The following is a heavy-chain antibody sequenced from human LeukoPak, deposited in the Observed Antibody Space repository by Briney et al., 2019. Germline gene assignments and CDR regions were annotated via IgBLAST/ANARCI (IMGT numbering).Heavy chain of an antibody. CDR3: ARRGVN. D-gene: IGHD2-21*01. J-gene: IGHJ4*02. Sequence: LSLTCTVSGGSISSSSYYWGWIRQPPGKGLEWVAVISYDGSNKYYADSVKGRFTISRDNSKNTLYLQMNSLRAEDTAVYYCARRGVNWGQGTLVTVSS. CDR2: ISYDGSNK. CDR1: GGSISSSS. V-gene: IGHV3-30-3*01.